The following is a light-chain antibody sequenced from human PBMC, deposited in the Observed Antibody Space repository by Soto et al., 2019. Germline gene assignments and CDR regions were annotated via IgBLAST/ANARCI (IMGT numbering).Light chain of an antibody. J-gene: IGLJ1*01. CDR2: GKN. CDR1: SSNIGAGYD. V-gene: IGLV1-40*01. Sequence: QSVLTQPPSVSGAPGQRVTISCTGSSSNIGAGYDVHWYQQLPGTAPKLLIYGKNNRPSGVPDRFSGSKSGTSASLTITGLQVEDEADYYCQSYDSSLSGSYVFGQGTKV. CDR3: QSYDSSLSGSYV.